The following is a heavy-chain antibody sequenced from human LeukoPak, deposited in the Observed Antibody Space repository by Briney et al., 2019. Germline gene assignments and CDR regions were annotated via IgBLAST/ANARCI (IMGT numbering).Heavy chain of an antibody. V-gene: IGHV4-39*01. CDR1: GGSIRSSSYY. CDR2: IYDSGST. CDR3: ARATATSWYGWFDP. D-gene: IGHD6-13*01. J-gene: IGHJ5*02. Sequence: PSETLSLTCTVSGGSIRSSSYYWGWIRQPPGKGLEWIGSIYDSGSTYYNPSLKSRVTISVATSKNQFSLKLRSVTAADTAVYYCARATATSWYGWFDPWGQGILVTVSS.